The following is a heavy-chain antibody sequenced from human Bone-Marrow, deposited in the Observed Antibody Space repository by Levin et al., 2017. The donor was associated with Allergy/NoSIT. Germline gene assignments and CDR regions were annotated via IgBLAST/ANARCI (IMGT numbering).Heavy chain of an antibody. Sequence: ASVKVSCKASGYIFGVFFLHWVRQAPGQGLEWMGVINPSGGVTTYAEKFQGRVTTTRDTSSSTVYMELSRLTSEDTAVYYCAREGDLSSDYYIYSYNWSDSWGQGTLVTVSS. CDR2: INPSGGVT. V-gene: IGHV1-46*01. J-gene: IGHJ5*01. D-gene: IGHD3-22*01. CDR1: GYIFGVFF. CDR3: AREGDLSSDYYIYSYNWSDS.